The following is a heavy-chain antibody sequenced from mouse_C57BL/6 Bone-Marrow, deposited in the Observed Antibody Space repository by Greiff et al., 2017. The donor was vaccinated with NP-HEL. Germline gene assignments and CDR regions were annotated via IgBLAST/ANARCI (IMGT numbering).Heavy chain of an antibody. Sequence: QVQLQQSGAELVKPGASVKLSCKASGYTFTSYWMHWVKQRPGHGLEWIGMIHPNSGSTNYNEKFKSKATLTADKSSSTAYMQLSSLTSEDSAVYYCAGGGLRRFAYWGQGTLVTVSA. D-gene: IGHD2-4*01. V-gene: IGHV1-64*01. CDR2: IHPNSGST. CDR1: GYTFTSYW. CDR3: AGGGLRRFAY. J-gene: IGHJ3*01.